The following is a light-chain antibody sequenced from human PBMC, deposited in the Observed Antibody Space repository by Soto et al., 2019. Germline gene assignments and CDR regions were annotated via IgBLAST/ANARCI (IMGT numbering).Light chain of an antibody. V-gene: IGKV1-5*03. CDR1: QSISSW. J-gene: IGKJ1*01. CDR2: KTS. CDR3: QYYNNYCWT. Sequence: DIQLTQSPSTLSASVGDRVTITCRASQSISSWLAWYQQKPGKAPKFLIYKTSNLESGVPSRFSGSGSGTEFTLTISSLQPDDSATYYWQYYNNYCWTLGQGTKVEIK.